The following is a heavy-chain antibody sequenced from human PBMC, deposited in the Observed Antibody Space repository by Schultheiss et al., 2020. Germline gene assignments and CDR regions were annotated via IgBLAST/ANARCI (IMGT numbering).Heavy chain of an antibody. CDR3: VKEVKRYSYGSGSRRDYYGMDV. D-gene: IGHD3-10*01. CDR1: GFTFSSYS. CDR2: ITWNSGGM. Sequence: GGSLRLSCAASGFTFSSYSMNWVRQAPGKGLEWVSGITWNSGGMGYADSVKGRFTISRDNTKNSLYLEMNSLRVEDTALYYCVKEVKRYSYGSGSRRDYYGMDVWGQGTTVTVSS. V-gene: IGHV3-9*01. J-gene: IGHJ6*02.